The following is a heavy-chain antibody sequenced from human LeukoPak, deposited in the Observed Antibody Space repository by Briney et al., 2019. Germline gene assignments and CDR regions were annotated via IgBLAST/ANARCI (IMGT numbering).Heavy chain of an antibody. Sequence: PSETLSLTCTVSGVSTSTYYWSWVRQPPGKGLEWIGYVHYSGRSAYIPSLKSRVTMSVDTSKNHFSLSLTSVTAADTALYFCARWYCSDNLCFHMDVWGKGTTVTVFS. V-gene: IGHV4-59*08. J-gene: IGHJ6*03. CDR1: GVSTSTYY. CDR2: VHYSGRS. CDR3: ARWYCSDNLCFHMDV. D-gene: IGHD2-15*01.